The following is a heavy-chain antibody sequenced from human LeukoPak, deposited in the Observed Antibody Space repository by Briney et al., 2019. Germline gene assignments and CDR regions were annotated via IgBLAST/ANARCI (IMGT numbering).Heavy chain of an antibody. CDR2: INPNSGGT. J-gene: IGHJ4*02. CDR1: GYTFTGYY. V-gene: IGHV1-2*02. D-gene: IGHD1-26*01. CDR3: ARVRTRIDSGSYLAY. Sequence: ASVKVSCNASGYTFTGYYMHWVRQAPGQGLEWMGWINPNSGGTNYAQKFQGRVTMTRDTSISTAYMELSRLRSDDTAVYYCARVRTRIDSGSYLAYWGQGTLVTVSS.